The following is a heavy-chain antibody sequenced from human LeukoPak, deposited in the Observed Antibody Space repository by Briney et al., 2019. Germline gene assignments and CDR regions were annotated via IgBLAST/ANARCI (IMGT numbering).Heavy chain of an antibody. J-gene: IGHJ4*02. D-gene: IGHD1-1*01. CDR1: GFTFSSYA. V-gene: IGHV3-23*01. Sequence: GGSLRLSCAASGFTFSSYAMSWDRQAPGKGLEWVSGIGGSGGSTYYADSVKGRFTISRDNSKNTLYLQMSSLRAEDTAVYYCAKEYRGGWPFDYWGQGTLVTVSS. CDR3: AKEYRGGWPFDY. CDR2: IGGSGGST.